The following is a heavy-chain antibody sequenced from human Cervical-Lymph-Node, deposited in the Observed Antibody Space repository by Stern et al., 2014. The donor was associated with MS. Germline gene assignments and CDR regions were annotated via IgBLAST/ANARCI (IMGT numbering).Heavy chain of an antibody. D-gene: IGHD4-23*01. CDR3: AREGGNTAEYFQH. CDR1: GFTFSSSG. V-gene: IGHV3-33*01. J-gene: IGHJ1*01. Sequence: QDQLVQSGGGVVQPGRSLRLSCAASGFTFSSSGMHWVRQAPGKGLEWLAIIWYDGSNRYYADSVKGRFTISRDNSKNTLYLQMNSLRADDTAVYYCAREGGNTAEYFQHWGQGTLVTVSS. CDR2: IWYDGSNR.